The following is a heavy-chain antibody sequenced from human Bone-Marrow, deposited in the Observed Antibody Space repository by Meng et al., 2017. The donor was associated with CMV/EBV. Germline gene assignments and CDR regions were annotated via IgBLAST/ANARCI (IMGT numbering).Heavy chain of an antibody. Sequence: GGSLRLSCAASGFTFSSDWMTWVRQAPGKGLEWVANINQDGSEKYYVDSVKGRFTISRDNAKNSLSLQMSSLRAEDTAVYYCARDLWVQSGAWGQGTLVTVSS. CDR3: ARDLWVQSGA. V-gene: IGHV3-7*01. D-gene: IGHD3-16*01. CDR2: INQDGSEK. CDR1: GFTFSSDW. J-gene: IGHJ5*02.